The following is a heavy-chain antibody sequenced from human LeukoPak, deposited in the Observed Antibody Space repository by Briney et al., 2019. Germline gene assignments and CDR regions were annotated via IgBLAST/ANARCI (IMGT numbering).Heavy chain of an antibody. Sequence: GGSLRLSCEASGFIFSSYGTHWVRQAPGKGLEWVAVISYDGSNKYYADSVKGRFTISRDNSKNTLYLQMNSLRAKDMAVYYCARDKGSSYPSSFDYWGQGTLVTVSS. CDR2: ISYDGSNK. D-gene: IGHD6-6*01. CDR3: ARDKGSSYPSSFDY. V-gene: IGHV3-30*19. CDR1: GFIFSSYG. J-gene: IGHJ4*02.